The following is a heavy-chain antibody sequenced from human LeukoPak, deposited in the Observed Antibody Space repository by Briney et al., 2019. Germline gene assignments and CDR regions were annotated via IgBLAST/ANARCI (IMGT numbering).Heavy chain of an antibody. V-gene: IGHV4-39*01. CDR2: INHSGST. D-gene: IGHD6-19*01. Sequence: PSETLSLTCTVSGGSISSSGYYWSWIRQPPGKGLEWIGEINHSGSTNYNPSLKSRVTISVDTSKNQFSLKLSSVTAADTAVYYCARQKEWLAPPDYWGQGTLVTVSS. CDR3: ARQKEWLAPPDY. J-gene: IGHJ4*02. CDR1: GGSISSSGYY.